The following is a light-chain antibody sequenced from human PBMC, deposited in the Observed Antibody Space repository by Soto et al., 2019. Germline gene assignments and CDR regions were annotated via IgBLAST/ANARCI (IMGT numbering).Light chain of an antibody. CDR3: QKYNSAPWT. Sequence: DIQLTQSPSSLSASVGDRVTITCRASQGISNYLAWYQQKPGKVPKLLIYAAFTLQPGVRSRFSGSGSRTDFTLTISSLQPEDVATYYCQKYNSAPWTFGQATKVEIK. V-gene: IGKV1-27*01. CDR1: QGISNY. CDR2: AAF. J-gene: IGKJ1*01.